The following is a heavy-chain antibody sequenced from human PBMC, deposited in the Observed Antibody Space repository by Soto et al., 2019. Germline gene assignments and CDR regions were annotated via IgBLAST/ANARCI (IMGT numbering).Heavy chain of an antibody. CDR3: AKDRHSSGWYTGGGFDY. CDR2: ISYDGSNK. D-gene: IGHD6-19*01. J-gene: IGHJ4*02. CDR1: GFTFSSYG. Sequence: QVQLVESGGGVVQPGRSLRLSCAASGFTFSSYGMHWVRQAPGKGLEWVAVISYDGSNKYYADSVKGRFTISRDNSKNTLYLQRNGRGAEDRAVYYCAKDRHSSGWYTGGGFDYWGQGTLVTVSS. V-gene: IGHV3-30*18.